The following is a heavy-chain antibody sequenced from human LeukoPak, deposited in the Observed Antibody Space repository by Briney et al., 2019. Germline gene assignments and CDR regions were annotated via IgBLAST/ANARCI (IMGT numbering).Heavy chain of an antibody. CDR1: GFTFSSYG. CDR3: AKDVYMVRGHRGPTRRGLFDY. J-gene: IGHJ4*02. V-gene: IGHV3-30*18. Sequence: GGSLRLSCAASGFTFSSYGMRWVRQAPGKGLEWVAVISYDGSNKYYADSVKGRFTISRDNSKNTLYLQMNSLRAEDTAVYYCAKDVYMVRGHRGPTRRGLFDYWGQGTLVTVSS. D-gene: IGHD3-10*01. CDR2: ISYDGSNK.